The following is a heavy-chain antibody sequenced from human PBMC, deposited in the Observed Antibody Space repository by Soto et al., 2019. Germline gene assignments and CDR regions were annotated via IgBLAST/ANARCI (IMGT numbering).Heavy chain of an antibody. CDR1: GFTFSSYG. Sequence: PGGSLRLSCAASGFTFSSYGMHWVRQAPGKGLEWVAVISYDGSNKYYADSVKGRFTISRDNSKNTLYLQMNSLRAEDTAVYYCAKDPYYYDSSGYWVYWGQGTLVTVS. CDR3: AKDPYYYDSSGYWVY. V-gene: IGHV3-30*18. J-gene: IGHJ4*02. D-gene: IGHD3-22*01. CDR2: ISYDGSNK.